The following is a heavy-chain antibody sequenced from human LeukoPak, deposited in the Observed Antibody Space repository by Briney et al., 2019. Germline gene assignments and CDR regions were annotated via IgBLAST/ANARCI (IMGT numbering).Heavy chain of an antibody. V-gene: IGHV3-33*01. CDR2: IRHDGGQK. CDR3: ARDPSLRVTLDY. CDR1: GFTFTNYA. Sequence: GGSLRLSCAASGFTFTNYAMHWVRQAPGKGLEWVAVIRHDGGQKYYADSVKGRFTISRDNTKNMLYLQMNSLRVEDTAVYHSARDPSLRVTLDYWGQGTLVTVSS. J-gene: IGHJ4*02. D-gene: IGHD4-11*01.